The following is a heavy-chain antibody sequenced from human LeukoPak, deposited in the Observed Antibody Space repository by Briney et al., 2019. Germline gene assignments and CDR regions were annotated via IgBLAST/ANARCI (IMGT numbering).Heavy chain of an antibody. V-gene: IGHV3-30*04. CDR3: SGGIAAAGPKDY. D-gene: IGHD6-13*01. Sequence: GGSLRLSCAASGFTFSVYTIHWVRQAPGKGLEWVAVLSYDEKNEYYADSVKGRFTISRDNFRNTLHLQMNSLRPEDTAVYYCSGGIAAAGPKDYWGQGTLVTVSS. J-gene: IGHJ4*02. CDR2: LSYDEKNE. CDR1: GFTFSVYT.